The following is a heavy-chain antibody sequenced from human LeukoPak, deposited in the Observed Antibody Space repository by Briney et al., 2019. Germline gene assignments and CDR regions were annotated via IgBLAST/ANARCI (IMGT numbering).Heavy chain of an antibody. J-gene: IGHJ5*02. V-gene: IGHV4-39*02. CDR1: GGSISSSSYY. Sequence: SETLSLTCTVSGGSISSSSYYWGWIRQPPGKGLEWIGSIYYSGSTYYNPSLKSRVTISVDTSKNQFSLKLSSVTAADTAVYYCARDGGEYQLPGTTNWFDPWGQGTLVTVSS. D-gene: IGHD2-2*01. CDR3: ARDGGEYQLPGTTNWFDP. CDR2: IYYSGST.